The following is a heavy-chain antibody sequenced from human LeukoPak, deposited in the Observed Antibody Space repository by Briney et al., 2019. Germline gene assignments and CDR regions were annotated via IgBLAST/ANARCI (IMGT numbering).Heavy chain of an antibody. CDR2: INHSGST. J-gene: IGHJ4*02. V-gene: IGHV4-34*01. CDR3: ARARITIFGVVKAPDY. CDR1: GGSFSGYY. Sequence: PSETLSLTCAVYGGSFSGYYWSWIRQPPGKGLEWIGEINHSGSTNYNPSLKSRVTISVDTFKNQFSLKLSSVTAADTAVYYCARARITIFGVVKAPDYWGQGTLVTVSS. D-gene: IGHD3-3*01.